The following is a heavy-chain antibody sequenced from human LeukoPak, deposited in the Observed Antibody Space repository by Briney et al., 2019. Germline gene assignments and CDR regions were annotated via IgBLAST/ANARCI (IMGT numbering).Heavy chain of an antibody. Sequence: PSETLSLTCTVSGGSISSGSYYWGWIRQPPGKGLEWIGSNYYSGSTYYNPSLKSRVTISVDTSKNQFSLKLSSVTAADTAVYYCARQVRGFDYWGQGTLVTVSS. CDR2: NYYSGST. CDR3: ARQVRGFDY. J-gene: IGHJ4*02. V-gene: IGHV4-39*07. D-gene: IGHD3-10*01. CDR1: GGSISSGSYY.